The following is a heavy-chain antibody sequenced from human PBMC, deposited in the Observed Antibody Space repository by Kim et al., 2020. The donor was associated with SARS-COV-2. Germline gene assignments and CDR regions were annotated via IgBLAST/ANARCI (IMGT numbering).Heavy chain of an antibody. CDR2: IIPIFGTA. Sequence: SVKVSCKASGGTFSSYAISWVRQAPGQGLEWMGGIIPIFGTANYAQKFQGRVTNTADESTSTAYMELSSLRSEDTAVYYCAREGDSSSSSTKNYYYYYGMDVWGQGTTVTVSS. V-gene: IGHV1-69*13. J-gene: IGHJ6*02. D-gene: IGHD6-6*01. CDR3: AREGDSSSSSTKNYYYYYGMDV. CDR1: GGTFSSYA.